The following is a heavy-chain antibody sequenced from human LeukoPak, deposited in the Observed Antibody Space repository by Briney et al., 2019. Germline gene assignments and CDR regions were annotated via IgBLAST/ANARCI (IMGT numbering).Heavy chain of an antibody. CDR1: GFTFSSYW. D-gene: IGHD6-13*01. V-gene: IGHV3-7*01. Sequence: PGGSLRLSCAASGFTFSSYWMSWVRQAPGKGLEWVANIKQDGSEKYYVDSVKGRFTISRDNAKNSLYLQMNSLRAEDTAVYYCATLSPYSSSWLPNFDYWGQGTLVTVSS. CDR3: ATLSPYSSSWLPNFDY. J-gene: IGHJ4*02. CDR2: IKQDGSEK.